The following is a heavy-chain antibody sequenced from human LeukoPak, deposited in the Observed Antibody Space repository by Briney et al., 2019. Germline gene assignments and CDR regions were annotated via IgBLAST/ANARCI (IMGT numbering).Heavy chain of an antibody. CDR3: ASAGSTSLSRWFDH. Sequence: PGGSLRLSCAASGFPFSTYAMTWVRQAPGRGLEWLSYIGYASSPIFYAESVEGRFTISRDNAKNSLYLQMNSLRDEDTAVYYCASAGSTSLSRWFDHWGQGSLVTVSS. CDR1: GFPFSTYA. CDR2: IGYASSPI. J-gene: IGHJ5*02. D-gene: IGHD1-14*01. V-gene: IGHV3-48*02.